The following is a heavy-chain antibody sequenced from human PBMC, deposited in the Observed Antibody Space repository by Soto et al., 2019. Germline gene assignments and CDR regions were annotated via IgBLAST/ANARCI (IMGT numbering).Heavy chain of an antibody. J-gene: IGHJ4*02. CDR3: ATRSPAFDY. CDR2: IYYSGST. V-gene: IGHV4-59*03. CDR1: GGSISSYY. Sequence: PSETLSLTCTASGGSISSYYWSWIRQPPGKGLEWIGYIYYSGSTNYNPSLKSRVTMTTDTSTSTAYMELRSLRSDDTAVYYCATRSPAFDYWGQGTLVTVSS.